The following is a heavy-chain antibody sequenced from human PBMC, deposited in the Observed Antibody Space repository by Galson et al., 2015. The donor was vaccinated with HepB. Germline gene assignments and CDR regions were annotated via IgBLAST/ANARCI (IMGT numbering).Heavy chain of an antibody. CDR1: GYSFTNYW. J-gene: IGHJ3*01. Sequence: QSGAEVKKPGESLKISCKGSGYSFTNYWIGWVRQMPGKGLEWMGIIYPGDSDTRYSPSFQGQVTISADKSISTAYLQWNSLKTSDTAMYYCARPRSSGYPSGAFDVWGQGTMVTVSS. CDR2: IYPGDSDT. V-gene: IGHV5-51*01. CDR3: ARPRSSGYPSGAFDV. D-gene: IGHD3-22*01.